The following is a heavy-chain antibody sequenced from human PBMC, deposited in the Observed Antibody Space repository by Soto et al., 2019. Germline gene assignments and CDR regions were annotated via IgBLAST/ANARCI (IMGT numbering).Heavy chain of an antibody. CDR3: ARRFTMTLRVVPHSFDI. V-gene: IGHV5-51*01. CDR2: IYPGDSDT. J-gene: IGHJ3*02. CDR1: GYSFTNYW. Sequence: GESLKISCKGSGYSFTNYWIGWVRQMPGEGLEWMGLIYPGDSDTRYSPSFQGQVTISADKSINTAYLQWSSLKAADTAMYYCARRFTMTLRVVPHSFDIWGQGTVVTVSS. D-gene: IGHD3-22*01.